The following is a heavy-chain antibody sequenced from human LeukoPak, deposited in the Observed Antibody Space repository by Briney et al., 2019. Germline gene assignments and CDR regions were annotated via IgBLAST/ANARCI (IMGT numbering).Heavy chain of an antibody. CDR3: AKDDAWLQFGE. Sequence: GGSLRLSCAASGFIFSNYAMSWVRQAPGKGLQWVSAFSGSGGSTYYADSVKGRFTVSRDNFKNTLYLEVISLTAEDTAVYYCAKDDAWLQFGEWSQGTLVTVSS. D-gene: IGHD3-10*01. J-gene: IGHJ4*02. CDR2: FSGSGGST. CDR1: GFIFSNYA. V-gene: IGHV3-23*01.